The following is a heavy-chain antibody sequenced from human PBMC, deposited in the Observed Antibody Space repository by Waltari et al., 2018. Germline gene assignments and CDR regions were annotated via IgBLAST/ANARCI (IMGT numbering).Heavy chain of an antibody. V-gene: IGHV4-34*01. Sequence: QVQLQQWGAGLLKPSETLSLTCAVYGGSFSGYYWSWIRQPPGKGLEWIGEINHIGSTNYNPSLKSRVTISVDTSKNQFSLKLSSVTAADTAVYYCARGQIVVVTATNAPFDYWGQGTLVTVSS. D-gene: IGHD2-21*02. CDR3: ARGQIVVVTATNAPFDY. CDR1: GGSFSGYY. J-gene: IGHJ4*02. CDR2: INHIGST.